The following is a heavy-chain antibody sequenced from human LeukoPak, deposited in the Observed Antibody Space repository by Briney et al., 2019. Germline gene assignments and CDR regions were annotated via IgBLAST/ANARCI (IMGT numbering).Heavy chain of an antibody. V-gene: IGHV3-7*01. CDR1: GFTFSSYA. Sequence: PGGSLRLSCAASGFTFSSYAMSWVRQAPGKGLEWVANINQDGSGTYYGDSVKGRFTISRDNAKKLLYLQMNSLRADDTAVYYCARDNLISAAGSDYWGQGTLVTVSS. CDR2: INQDGSGT. CDR3: ARDNLISAAGSDY. J-gene: IGHJ4*02. D-gene: IGHD6-13*01.